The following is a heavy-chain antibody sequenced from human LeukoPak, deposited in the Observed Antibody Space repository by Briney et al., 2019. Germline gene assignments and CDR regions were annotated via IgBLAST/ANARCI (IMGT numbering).Heavy chain of an antibody. CDR2: IPYDGTKE. CDR3: AKNRIPTSITPDS. D-gene: IGHD2-2*02. V-gene: IGHV3-30*02. Sequence: GGSLRLSCVASGFTFSNYGMHWVRQTPDKALEWVAVIPYDGTKEYYTDSVKGRFTISRDNSKNTLYLQMNSLRPADTAIYYCAKNRIPTSITPDSWGQGTLVTVSS. J-gene: IGHJ5*01. CDR1: GFTFSNYG.